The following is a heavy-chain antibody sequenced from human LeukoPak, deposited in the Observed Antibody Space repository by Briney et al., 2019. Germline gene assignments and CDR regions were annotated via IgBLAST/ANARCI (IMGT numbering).Heavy chain of an antibody. CDR1: GFTFSSYS. J-gene: IGHJ4*02. CDR2: ISSSSSYI. Sequence: GGSLRLSCAASGFTFSSYSMNWVRQAPWKGLEWVSSISSSSSYIYYADSVKGRFTISRDNAKNSLYLQMNSLRAEDTAVYYCARDYYDSSGRGGVFDHWGQGTLVTVSS. CDR3: ARDYYDSSGRGGVFDH. V-gene: IGHV3-21*01. D-gene: IGHD3-22*01.